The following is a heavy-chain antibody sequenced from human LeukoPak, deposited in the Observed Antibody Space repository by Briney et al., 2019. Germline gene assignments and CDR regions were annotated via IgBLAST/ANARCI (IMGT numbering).Heavy chain of an antibody. CDR3: ARDASPTVTTYGMDV. CDR1: GGSISSYY. V-gene: IGHV4-59*01. Sequence: SETLSLTCTVSGGSISSYYWSWIRQPPGKGLEWIGYIYYSGSTNYNPSLKSRVTISVDTSKNQFSLKLSSVTAADTAVYYCARDASPTVTTYGMDVWGQGTTVTVSS. J-gene: IGHJ6*02. D-gene: IGHD4-17*01. CDR2: IYYSGST.